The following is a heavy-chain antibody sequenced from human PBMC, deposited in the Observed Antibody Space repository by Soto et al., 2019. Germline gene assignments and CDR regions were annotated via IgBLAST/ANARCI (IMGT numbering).Heavy chain of an antibody. V-gene: IGHV1-3*01. Sequence: QVQLVQSWAEVKKPGASVKVSCKASGYTFTSYAMHWVRQAPGQRLEWMGWINAGNGNTKYSQKFQGRVTITRDTHASTAYMELSSLRSEDTAVYDCARGGFQPRSGGRDVWGQGTTVTVSS. CDR1: GYTFTSYA. J-gene: IGHJ6*02. D-gene: IGHD3-10*01. CDR3: ARGGFQPRSGGRDV. CDR2: INAGNGNT.